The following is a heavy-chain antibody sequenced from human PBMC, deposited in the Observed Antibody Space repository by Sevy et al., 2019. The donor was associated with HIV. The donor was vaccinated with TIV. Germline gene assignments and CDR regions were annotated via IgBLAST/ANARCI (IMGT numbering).Heavy chain of an antibody. J-gene: IGHJ6*02. D-gene: IGHD2-15*01. CDR1: GDSLSGYQ. Sequence: SETLSLGCTVSGDSLSGYQWNWIRQSPGKGLEWIGYIYDSGRTNYNPSLKSRVTISQDTSKNQISLKLNSVTAADTVVYYCARAYSDYYYAMDVWGQGTTVTVSS. CDR3: ARAYSDYYYAMDV. CDR2: IYDSGRT. V-gene: IGHV4-59*01.